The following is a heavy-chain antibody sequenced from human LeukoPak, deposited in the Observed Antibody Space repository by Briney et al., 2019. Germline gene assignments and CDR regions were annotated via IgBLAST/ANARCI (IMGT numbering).Heavy chain of an antibody. J-gene: IGHJ3*02. CDR1: GFTFSSYS. Sequence: GGSLRLSCAASGFTFSSYSMNWVRQAPGKGLEWVSYISSSSSTIYYADSVKGRFTISRDNAKNSLYLQMNSLRAEDTAVYYCARLLAGPVPTIDAFDIWGQGTMVTVSS. CDR2: ISSSSSTI. CDR3: ARLLAGPVPTIDAFDI. D-gene: IGHD1-1*01. V-gene: IGHV3-48*01.